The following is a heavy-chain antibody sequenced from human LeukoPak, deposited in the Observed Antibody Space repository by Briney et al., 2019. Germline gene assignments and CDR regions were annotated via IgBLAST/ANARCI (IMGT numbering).Heavy chain of an antibody. Sequence: KPSETLSLTCAVYGVSLRGYYWSWIRQSPEKGLEWIGEVNHGGDSIYSPSLKSRLTVSVDMSKNQFSLNLRSVTAADTAVYFCARGSNYVSDYYFDVWGKGTTVIVSS. D-gene: IGHD4-11*01. CDR2: VNHGGDS. J-gene: IGHJ6*03. CDR1: GVSLRGYY. CDR3: ARGSNYVSDYYFDV. V-gene: IGHV4-34*01.